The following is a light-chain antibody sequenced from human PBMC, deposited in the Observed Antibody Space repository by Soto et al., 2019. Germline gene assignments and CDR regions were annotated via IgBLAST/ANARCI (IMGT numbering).Light chain of an antibody. V-gene: IGKV3-11*01. CDR3: QHRSSWPPT. J-gene: IGKJ4*01. CDR2: DTS. Sequence: EIVLTQSPATLSLSPGERATLSCWASQSVSIYLAWYQQKPGQAPRLLIYDTSKRATGIPARFSGSGSGTAFTLTISSLEPEDFALYYCQHRSSWPPTFGGGTKVEIK. CDR1: QSVSIY.